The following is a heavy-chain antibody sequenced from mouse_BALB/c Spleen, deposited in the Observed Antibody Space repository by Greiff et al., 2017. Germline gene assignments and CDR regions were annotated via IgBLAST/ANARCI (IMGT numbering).Heavy chain of an antibody. CDR3: ARLYGKGWYAMDY. CDR2: INPYNDGT. Sequence: EVQLQQSGPELVKPGASVKMSCKASGYTFTSYVMHWVKQKPGQGLEWIGYINPYNDGTKYNEKFKGKATLTSDKSSSTAYMELSSLTSEDSAVYYCARLYGKGWYAMDYWGQGTSVTVSS. D-gene: IGHD2-10*02. J-gene: IGHJ4*01. CDR1: GYTFTSYV. V-gene: IGHV1-14*01.